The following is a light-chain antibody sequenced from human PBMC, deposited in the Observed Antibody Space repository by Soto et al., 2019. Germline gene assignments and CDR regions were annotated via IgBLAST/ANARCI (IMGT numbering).Light chain of an antibody. CDR2: EGS. V-gene: IGLV2-23*01. Sequence: QSALTQPASVSGSPEQSITISCTGTSSDVGAYNLVSWYQQHPGKAPRLIIYEGSKRPSGISHRFSGSKSDNTASLTISGLRAEDEAHYHCCSYAGSRTFVFGGGTKLTLL. J-gene: IGLJ2*01. CDR1: SSDVGAYNL. CDR3: CSYAGSRTFV.